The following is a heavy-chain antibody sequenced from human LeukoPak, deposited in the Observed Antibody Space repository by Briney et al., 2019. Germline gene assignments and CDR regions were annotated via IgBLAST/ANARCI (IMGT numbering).Heavy chain of an antibody. J-gene: IGHJ3*02. CDR2: IYSGGST. V-gene: IGHV3-53*01. Sequence: GGSLRLSCAASGFTVSSDYMYWVRQAPGKGLEWVSVIYSGGSTYYADSVKGRFTISRDNSKNTLYLQMNSLRAEDTAVYYCAREENGGEYDDGFDIWGQGTMVTVSS. CDR1: GFTVSSDY. D-gene: IGHD4-17*01. CDR3: AREENGGEYDDGFDI.